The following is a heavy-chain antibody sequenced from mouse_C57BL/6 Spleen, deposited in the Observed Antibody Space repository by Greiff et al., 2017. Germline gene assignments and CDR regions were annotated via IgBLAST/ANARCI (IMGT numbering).Heavy chain of an antibody. CDR1: GYAFTNYL. CDR3: ATLYYGYCDY. J-gene: IGHJ2*01. Sequence: QVQLKESGAELVRPGTSVKVSCKASGYAFTNYLIEWVKQRPGQGLEWIGVINPGSGGTNYNEKFKGKATLTADKSSSTAYMQLSSLTSEDSAVDFCATLYYGYCDYWGQGTTLTVSA. V-gene: IGHV1-54*01. D-gene: IGHD1-1*01. CDR2: INPGSGGT.